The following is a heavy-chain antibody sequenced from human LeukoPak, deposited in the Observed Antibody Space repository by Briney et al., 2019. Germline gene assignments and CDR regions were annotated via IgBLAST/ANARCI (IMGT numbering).Heavy chain of an antibody. CDR1: GFTFSSYS. Sequence: GGSLRLSCAASGFTFSSYSMNWVRQAPGKGLEWVSSISSSSSYIYYADSVKGRFTISRDNAKNSLYLQMNSLRAEDTAVYCCARDLGQYYYDYMDVWGKGTTVTVSS. J-gene: IGHJ6*03. CDR3: ARDLGQYYYDYMDV. D-gene: IGHD7-27*01. V-gene: IGHV3-21*01. CDR2: ISSSSSYI.